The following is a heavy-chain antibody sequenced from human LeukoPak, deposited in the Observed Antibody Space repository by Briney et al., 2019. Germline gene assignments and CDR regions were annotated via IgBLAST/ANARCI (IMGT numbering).Heavy chain of an antibody. V-gene: IGHV4-34*01. J-gene: IGHJ5*02. CDR3: ASRSGWTPGWFDP. D-gene: IGHD6-19*01. CDR1: GGSFSGYY. Sequence: SETLSLTCAVYGGSFSGYYWSWIRQPPGKGLEWIGEINHSGSTNYNPSLRSRVTISVDTSKNQFSLKLSSVTAADTAVYYCASRSGWTPGWFDPWGQGTLVTVSS. CDR2: INHSGST.